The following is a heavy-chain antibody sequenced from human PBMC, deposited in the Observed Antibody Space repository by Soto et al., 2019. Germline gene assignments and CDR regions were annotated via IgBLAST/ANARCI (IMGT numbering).Heavy chain of an antibody. CDR3: ARSFGWYAVDS. D-gene: IGHD6-19*01. V-gene: IGHV4-59*12. CDR1: GDSITSYN. J-gene: IGHJ4*02. CDR2: VYSSGST. Sequence: SETLSLTCTVSGDSITSYNWNWLRQPPGKALEWIGYVYSSGSTNYNPSLKSRVTILLDKSRNQFSLSLSFMTAADTATYYCARSFGWYAVDSWGQGILVTVS.